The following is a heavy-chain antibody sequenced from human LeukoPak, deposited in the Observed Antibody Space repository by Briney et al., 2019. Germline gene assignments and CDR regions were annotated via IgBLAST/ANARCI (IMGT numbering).Heavy chain of an antibody. CDR3: AKDQVGSYYYFDY. D-gene: IGHD1-26*01. Sequence: GGSLRLSCAASGFTVSSNYTSWVRQAPGKGLEWVSVIYSGGSTYYADSVKGRFTISRDNSKNTLYLQMNSLRAEDTAVYYCAKDQVGSYYYFDYWGQGTLVTVSS. J-gene: IGHJ4*02. CDR1: GFTVSSNY. V-gene: IGHV3-53*01. CDR2: IYSGGST.